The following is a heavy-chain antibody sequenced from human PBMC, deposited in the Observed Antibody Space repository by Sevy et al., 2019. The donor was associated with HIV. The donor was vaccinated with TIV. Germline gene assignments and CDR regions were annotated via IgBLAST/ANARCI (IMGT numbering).Heavy chain of an antibody. CDR2: ISYDGSNK. CDR1: GFTFSSYG. CDR3: SKDRGGYCSSTSCYHRYYYYGMDV. Sequence: GGSLRLSCAASGFTFSSYGMHWVRQAPGKGLEWVAVISYDGSNKYYADSVKGRFTISRDNSKNTLYLQMNSLRAEDTAVYYWSKDRGGYCSSTSCYHRYYYYGMDVWGQGTTVTVSS. V-gene: IGHV3-30*18. D-gene: IGHD2-2*01. J-gene: IGHJ6*02.